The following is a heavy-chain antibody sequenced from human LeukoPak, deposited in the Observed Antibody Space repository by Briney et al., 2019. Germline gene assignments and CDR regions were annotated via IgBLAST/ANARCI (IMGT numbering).Heavy chain of an antibody. CDR1: GFTFSSYS. Sequence: GGSLRLSCAASGFTFSSYSMNWVRQAPGKGLEWVSSISSSSSYIYYADSVKGRFTISRDNAKNSLYLQKNSLRAEDTAVYYCARAKDDYVWGSYRSLFDYWGQGTLVTVSS. D-gene: IGHD3-16*02. CDR2: ISSSSSYI. CDR3: ARAKDDYVWGSYRSLFDY. V-gene: IGHV3-21*01. J-gene: IGHJ4*02.